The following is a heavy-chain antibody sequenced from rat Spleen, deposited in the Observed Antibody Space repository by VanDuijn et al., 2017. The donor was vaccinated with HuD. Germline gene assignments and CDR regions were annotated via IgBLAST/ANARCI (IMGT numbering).Heavy chain of an antibody. D-gene: IGHD1-6*01. CDR3: ARFMYTTDYVMDA. V-gene: IGHV5-29*01. CDR1: GFTFSDYY. Sequence: EVQLVESDGGLVQPGRSLKLSCAASGFTFSDYYMAWVRQAPTKGLEWVATISYDGSSTYYRDSVKGRFTISRDNAKSTLYLQMDSLRSEDTATYYCARFMYTTDYVMDAWGQGASVTVSS. J-gene: IGHJ4*01. CDR2: ISYDGSST.